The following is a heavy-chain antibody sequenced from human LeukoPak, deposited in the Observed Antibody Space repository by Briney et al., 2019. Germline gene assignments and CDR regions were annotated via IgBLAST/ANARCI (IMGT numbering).Heavy chain of an antibody. J-gene: IGHJ5*02. CDR1: GGSFSSSSYY. Sequence: PSETLSLTCTVSGGSFSSSSYYWGWIRQPPGKGLEWIGSIYYSGSSYYNPSLKSRVTISVDTSKNQFSLKLSSVTAADTAVYYCARAGRWLQSWGQGTLVTVSS. CDR3: ARAGRWLQS. D-gene: IGHD5-24*01. V-gene: IGHV4-39*07. CDR2: IYYSGSS.